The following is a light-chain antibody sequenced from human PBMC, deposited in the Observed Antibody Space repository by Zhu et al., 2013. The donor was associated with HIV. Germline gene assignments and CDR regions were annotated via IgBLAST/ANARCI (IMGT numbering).Light chain of an antibody. V-gene: IGKV3-20*01. CDR1: QSVNSRH. J-gene: IGKJ2*04. CDR2: GAS. CDR3: QQYDSSPCS. Sequence: EIVLTQSPGTLSVSPGERATLSCRASQSVNSRHLAWYQQKPGQAPRLLIYGASNRATDIPDRFSGSGSGTDFTLTISSLEPEDFAVYYCQQYDSSPCSFGLGDQVGDQT.